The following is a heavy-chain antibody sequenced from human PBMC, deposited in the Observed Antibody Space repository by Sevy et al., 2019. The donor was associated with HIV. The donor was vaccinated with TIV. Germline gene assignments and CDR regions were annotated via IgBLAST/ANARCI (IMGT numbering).Heavy chain of an antibody. CDR2: VAPQYGER. CDR3: AAVGLRYYSGASSYQGDWFDP. V-gene: IGHV1-24*01. D-gene: IGHD2-15*01. Sequence: ASVNVSCKLSGYSLTKLSINWVRQAPGKGLEWMGEVAPQYGERIYAQRFQGRVTMTEDTSTDTAYMELSSLTSEGTAVYYCAAVGLRYYSGASSYQGDWFDPWGQGTLVTVSS. J-gene: IGHJ5*02. CDR1: GYSLTKLS.